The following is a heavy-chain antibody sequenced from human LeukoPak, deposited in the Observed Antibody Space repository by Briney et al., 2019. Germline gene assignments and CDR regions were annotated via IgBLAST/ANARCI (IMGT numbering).Heavy chain of an antibody. Sequence: SETLSLTWTVSGGSISIYYWSWIRQPPGKGLEWSGYIYYSVRSNYNPSLKCQVPIPLDTSKIQFSLKLSSVTPADTAAYYCAGHNFYWLGSLDYWGQGTLVTVSS. D-gene: IGHD3-9*01. CDR1: GGSISIYY. CDR2: IYYSVRS. CDR3: AGHNFYWLGSLDY. V-gene: IGHV4-59*08. J-gene: IGHJ4*02.